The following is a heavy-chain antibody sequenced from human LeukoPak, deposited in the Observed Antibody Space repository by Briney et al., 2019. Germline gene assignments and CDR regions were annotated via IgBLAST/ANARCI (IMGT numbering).Heavy chain of an antibody. CDR3: AKDRIAARSGTNYFDY. J-gene: IGHJ4*02. CDR1: GFTFDDYA. V-gene: IGHV3-9*01. Sequence: GRSLRLSCAASGFTFDDYAMHRVRQAPGKGLEWVSGISWNSGSIGYADSVKGRFTISRDNAKNSLYLQMNSLRAEDTALYYCAKDRIAARSGTNYFDYWGQGTLVTVSS. D-gene: IGHD6-13*01. CDR2: ISWNSGSI.